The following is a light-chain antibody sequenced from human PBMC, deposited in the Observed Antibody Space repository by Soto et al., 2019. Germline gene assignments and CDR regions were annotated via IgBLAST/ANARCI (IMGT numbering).Light chain of an antibody. V-gene: IGKV3-15*01. CDR2: GAS. CDR1: QSVSSN. Sequence: EIVMTQSPATLSVSPGERATLSCRASQSVSSNLAWYLQKPGQAPRLLIYGASTRATGIPARFSGSGSGTEFTLTISSRQSEDFAVYYCQQYNNWPPDTFGQGTKLEIK. CDR3: QQYNNWPPDT. J-gene: IGKJ2*01.